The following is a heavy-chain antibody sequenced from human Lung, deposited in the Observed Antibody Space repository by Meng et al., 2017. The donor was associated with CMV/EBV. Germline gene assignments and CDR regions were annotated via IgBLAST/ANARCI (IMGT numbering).Heavy chain of an antibody. Sequence: GGSLRLXCAASGFTFTNAWMSWVRQAPGKGLEWVGRIKSKSDDGTTDYAAPVKGRFTISRDDSKNTLYLQMNSLKTEDTTVYYCTTCGIVTPPAAVTSSQARRYFDYWGQGTLVTVSS. V-gene: IGHV3-15*01. D-gene: IGHD2-2*01. CDR3: TTCGIVTPPAAVTSSQARRYFDY. CDR2: IKSKSDDGTT. J-gene: IGHJ4*02. CDR1: GFTFTNAW.